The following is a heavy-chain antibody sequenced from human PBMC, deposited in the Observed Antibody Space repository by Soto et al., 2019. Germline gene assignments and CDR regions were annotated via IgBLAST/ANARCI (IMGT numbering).Heavy chain of an antibody. CDR1: GYSITTGYY. J-gene: IGHJ5*02. Sequence: SETLSLTCVVSGYSITTGYYWGWIRQPPGKGLEWIGSISHSGTTFYSSSLKSRVTISKDASKNQFSLKVNSVIAADTAVYYCARIGGSAGWFDPWGPGSLVTVS. D-gene: IGHD2-15*01. V-gene: IGHV4-38-2*01. CDR3: ARIGGSAGWFDP. CDR2: ISHSGTT.